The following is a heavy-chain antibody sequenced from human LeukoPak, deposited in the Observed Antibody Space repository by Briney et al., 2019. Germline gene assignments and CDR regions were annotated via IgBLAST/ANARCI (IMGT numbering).Heavy chain of an antibody. CDR1: GFTFDDYA. CDR2: INWDSGSK. CDR3: ARGVYAFDI. J-gene: IGHJ3*02. Sequence: GGSLRLSCAASGFTFDDYAMHWVRQAPGKGLEWVSGINWDSGSKGYVDSVKGRFTISRDNAKNSLYLQMNSLRDEDTAVYYCARGVYAFDIWGQGTRVTVSS. V-gene: IGHV3-9*01.